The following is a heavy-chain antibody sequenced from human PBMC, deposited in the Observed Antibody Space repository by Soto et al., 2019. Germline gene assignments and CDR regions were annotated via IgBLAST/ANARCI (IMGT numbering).Heavy chain of an antibody. V-gene: IGHV3-30-3*01. Sequence: QVQLVESGGGVVQPGRSLRLSCAASGFTFSSYAMHWVRQAPGKGLEWVAVISYDGSNKYYADSVKGRFTISRDNSKNTLYLQMNSLRAEDTAVYYCATAQIVVVITTFDYWGQGTLVTVSS. CDR3: ATAQIVVVITTFDY. CDR2: ISYDGSNK. J-gene: IGHJ4*02. CDR1: GFTFSSYA. D-gene: IGHD3-22*01.